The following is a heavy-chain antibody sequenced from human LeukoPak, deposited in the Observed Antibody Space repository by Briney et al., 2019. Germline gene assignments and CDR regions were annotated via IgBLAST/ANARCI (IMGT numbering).Heavy chain of an antibody. J-gene: IGHJ1*01. CDR1: GFTFDDYA. CDR2: FSWNSGSI. V-gene: IGHV3-9*01. Sequence: GRSLRLSCAASGFTFDDYAMHWVRQAPGKGLEWVSGFSWNSGSIGYADSVKGRFTISRDNAKNSLYLQMNSLRAEDTALYYCAKGLTVGISIAAAGTFQHWGQGTLVTVSS. CDR3: AKGLTVGISIAAAGTFQH. D-gene: IGHD6-13*01.